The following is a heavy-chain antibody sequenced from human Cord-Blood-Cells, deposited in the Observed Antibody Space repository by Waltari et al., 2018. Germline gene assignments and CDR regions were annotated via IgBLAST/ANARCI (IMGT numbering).Heavy chain of an antibody. D-gene: IGHD2-15*01. V-gene: IGHV3-9*01. CDR3: AKDKGSCSGGSCYHAFDI. CDR1: GFTFDDYA. J-gene: IGHJ3*02. Sequence: EVQLVESGGGLVQPGRSLRLSCAASGFTFDDYAMHWVRQAPGKGLEWVSGISWNSGSIGYADSVKGRFTISRDNAKNSLYLQMNSLRAEDTALYYCAKDKGSCSGGSCYHAFDIWGQGTMVTVSS. CDR2: ISWNSGSI.